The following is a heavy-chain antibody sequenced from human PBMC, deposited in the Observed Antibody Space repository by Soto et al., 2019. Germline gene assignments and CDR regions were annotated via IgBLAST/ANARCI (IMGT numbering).Heavy chain of an antibody. V-gene: IGHV1-69*02. J-gene: IGHJ4*02. CDR3: ASSYGSGYRAFDY. CDR2: INPILSMS. D-gene: IGHD3-10*01. CDR1: GDTFSFYS. Sequence: QVQLVQSGAEVKKPGSSVRVSCKASGDTFSFYSINWVRQAPGLGLEWMGRINPILSMSNYAKRFQGRVTVTAEKSTSTAYMELTSLRSEDTAMYYCASSYGSGYRAFDYWGQGALVTVSS.